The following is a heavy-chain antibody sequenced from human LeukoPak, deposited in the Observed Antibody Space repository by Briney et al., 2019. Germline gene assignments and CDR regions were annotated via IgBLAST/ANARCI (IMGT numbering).Heavy chain of an antibody. V-gene: IGHV1-3*01. J-gene: IGHJ4*02. CDR2: INAGNGNT. CDR1: GYTFTSYA. D-gene: IGHD6-13*01. Sequence: ASVKVSCKASGYTFTSYAMHWVRQAPAQRLEWMGWINAGNGNTKYSQKFQGRVTITRDTPASTAYMELSSLRSEDTAVYYCARQQLGRNTYFDYWGQGTLVTVSS. CDR3: ARQQLGRNTYFDY.